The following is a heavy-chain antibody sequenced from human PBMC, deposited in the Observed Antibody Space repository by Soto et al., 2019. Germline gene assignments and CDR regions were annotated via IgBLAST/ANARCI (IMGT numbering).Heavy chain of an antibody. V-gene: IGHV1-3*01. D-gene: IGHD3-3*01. Sequence: ASVKVSCKASGYTFTSCAMHWVRQAPGQRLEWMGWINAGNGNTKYSQKFQGRVTITRDTSASTAYMELSSLRSEDTAVYYCARDYDFWSGHHYYYYYGMDVWGQGTTVTVSS. J-gene: IGHJ6*02. CDR2: INAGNGNT. CDR3: ARDYDFWSGHHYYYYYGMDV. CDR1: GYTFTSCA.